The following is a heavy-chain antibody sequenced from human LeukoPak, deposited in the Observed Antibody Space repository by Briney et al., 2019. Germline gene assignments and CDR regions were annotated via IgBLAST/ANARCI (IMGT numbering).Heavy chain of an antibody. Sequence: GSLRHSCAHPGDSFETNVTSWVRHGLEKGVGWVAPIGNTESFYADSVTGRFTISRDNAKNTVNLQMNRLRVEDTAIYYCAKDWIQFNRVFDCFDSWGQGTLVTVSS. V-gene: IGHV3-23*01. CDR3: AKDWIQFNRVFDCFDS. D-gene: IGHD5-18*01. CDR2: IGNTES. CDR1: GDSFETNV. J-gene: IGHJ4*02.